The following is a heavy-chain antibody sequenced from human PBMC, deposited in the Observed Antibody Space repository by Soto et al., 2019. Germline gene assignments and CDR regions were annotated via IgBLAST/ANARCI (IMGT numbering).Heavy chain of an antibody. CDR1: GGSFSGYY. V-gene: IGHV4-34*01. CDR2: INHSGST. J-gene: IGHJ6*03. CDR3: ARGKEDIVVVPAAPARYYYYYMDV. Sequence: SETLSLTCAVYGGSFSGYYWSWIRQPPGKGLEWIGEINHSGSTNYNPSLKSRVTMSVDTSKNQFSLKLSSVTAADTAVYYCARGKEDIVVVPAAPARYYYYYMDVWGKGTTVTVSS. D-gene: IGHD2-2*01.